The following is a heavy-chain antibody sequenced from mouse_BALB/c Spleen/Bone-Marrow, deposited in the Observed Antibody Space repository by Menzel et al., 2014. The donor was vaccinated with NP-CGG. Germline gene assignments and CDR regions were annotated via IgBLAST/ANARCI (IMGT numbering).Heavy chain of an antibody. J-gene: IGHJ2*01. CDR1: GFTFSSYG. D-gene: IGHD1-1*01. CDR2: ISGGGSYT. Sequence: EVMLLESGGGLVKPGGSLKLSCAASGFTFSSYGMSWVRQTPEKRLEWVATISGGGSYTYYPDSVKGRFTISRDNAKNNLYLQMSSLRSEDTALYYCARQYGSSYFDYWGQGTTLTVSS. CDR3: ARQYGSSYFDY. V-gene: IGHV5-9-2*01.